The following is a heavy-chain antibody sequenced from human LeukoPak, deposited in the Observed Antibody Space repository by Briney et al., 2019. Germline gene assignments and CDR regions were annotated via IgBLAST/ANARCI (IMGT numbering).Heavy chain of an antibody. V-gene: IGHV1-18*01. CDR2: ISAYNGDT. J-gene: IGHJ4*02. D-gene: IGHD3-9*01. CDR3: ATTLTYSDILTGYYPGYYFDY. CDR1: GYTFTSYG. Sequence: ASVKVSCKASGYTFTSYGISWVRQAPGQGLEWMGWISAYNGDTSYAQTLQGRVTMTTDTYTSTANMDLRSLRSDNTAVYYYATTLTYSDILTGYYPGYYFDYWGQGTLVTVSS.